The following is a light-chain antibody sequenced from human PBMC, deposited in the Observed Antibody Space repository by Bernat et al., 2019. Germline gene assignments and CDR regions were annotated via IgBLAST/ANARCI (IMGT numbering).Light chain of an antibody. Sequence: NVMLTQPHSVSESPGKTVIISCTRSSGSIASYYVQWYQQRPGSSPTAVIYEDNQRPSGVPDRFSGSIDRSSNSASLTISGLKTEDEADYYCQSYDNNNWVFGGGTKLTVL. J-gene: IGLJ3*02. CDR2: EDN. V-gene: IGLV6-57*01. CDR3: QSYDNNNWV. CDR1: SGSIASYY.